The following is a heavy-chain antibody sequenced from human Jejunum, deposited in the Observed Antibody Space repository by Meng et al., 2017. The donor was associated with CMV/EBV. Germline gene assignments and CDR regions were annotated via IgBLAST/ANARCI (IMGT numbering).Heavy chain of an antibody. CDR3: ARDKVAGGYCSTTTCPQIFTY. Sequence: YGMSWVRQAPGQGLEWMGWISVPNGNTNYAQKFQGRVSMTADTSTNTAYMELRSLRSDDTAVYYCARDKVAGGYCSTTTCPQIFTYWGQGTLVTVSS. CDR1: YG. J-gene: IGHJ4*02. V-gene: IGHV1-18*01. CDR2: ISVPNGNT. D-gene: IGHD2-2*01.